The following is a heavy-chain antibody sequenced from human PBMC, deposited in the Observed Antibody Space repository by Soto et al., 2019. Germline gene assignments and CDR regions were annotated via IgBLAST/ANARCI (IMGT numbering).Heavy chain of an antibody. CDR3: AKDYSSSWAYDYFDY. V-gene: IGHV3-9*01. D-gene: IGHD6-13*01. Sequence: GGSLRLSCAASGFTFDDYAMHWVRQAPGKGLEWVSGISWNSGSIGYADSVKGRFTISRDNAKNSLYLQMNSLRAEDTALYYCAKDYSSSWAYDYFDYWGQGTLVTVSS. J-gene: IGHJ4*02. CDR2: ISWNSGSI. CDR1: GFTFDDYA.